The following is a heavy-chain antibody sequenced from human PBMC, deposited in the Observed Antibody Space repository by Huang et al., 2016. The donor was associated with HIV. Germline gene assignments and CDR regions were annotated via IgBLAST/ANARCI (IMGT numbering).Heavy chain of an antibody. D-gene: IGHD5-12*01. J-gene: IGHJ4*02. V-gene: IGHV1-69*13. CDR3: ASGIYDGYTYRQFDY. Sequence: QVQLVQSGAEVKKPGSSVKVSCKTSGDTLGRYGISWVRQAPGQGLAWLGGSIPVFGTPNYALKFQDRVTINADDSTSTAFMELRSLRSEDTAVYYCASGIYDGYTYRQFDYWGQGTLVTVSS. CDR2: SIPVFGTP. CDR1: GDTLGRYG.